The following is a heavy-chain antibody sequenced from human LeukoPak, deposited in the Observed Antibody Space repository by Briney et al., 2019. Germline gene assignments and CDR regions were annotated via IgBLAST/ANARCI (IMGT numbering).Heavy chain of an antibody. V-gene: IGHV4-39*07. J-gene: IGHJ5*02. CDR3: ARERSEAVAGPDWFDP. CDR1: GGSISSSSYY. Sequence: SETLSLTCTVSGGSISSSSYYWGWIRQPPGKGLEWIGSIYYSGSTYYNPSLKSRVTISVDTSKNQFSLKLSSVTAADTAVYYCARERSEAVAGPDWFDPWGQGTLVTVS. CDR2: IYYSGST. D-gene: IGHD6-19*01.